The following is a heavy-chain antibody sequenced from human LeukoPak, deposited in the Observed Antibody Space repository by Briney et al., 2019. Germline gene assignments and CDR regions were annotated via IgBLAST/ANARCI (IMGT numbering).Heavy chain of an antibody. CDR2: ISGSGGGP. CDR3: AKGGKTIMCPTSCYDY. CDR1: GFTFSSNG. Sequence: GGSLRLSCAASGFTFSSNGMSWVRQAPGRGLEWVSVISGSGGGPDYTDSVKGRFTISRDNSKNTLYLQMNSLRAEDTAVYYCAKGGKTIMCPTSCYDYWGQGTLVTVSS. D-gene: IGHD2-2*01. V-gene: IGHV3-23*01. J-gene: IGHJ4*02.